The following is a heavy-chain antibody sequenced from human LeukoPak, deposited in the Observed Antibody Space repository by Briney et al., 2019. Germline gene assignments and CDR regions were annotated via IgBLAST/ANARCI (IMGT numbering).Heavy chain of an antibody. CDR3: ARGEIFKAFDI. V-gene: IGHV4-59*12. J-gene: IGHJ3*02. Sequence: KASETLSLTCTVSGASMTSDYWSWIRQPPGKGLEWIGYVYHSGTTHYSPSLESRVTISMDTSKNQFSLKLSSVTAADTAVYYCARGEIFKAFDIWGQGTMVTVSS. CDR2: VYHSGTT. CDR1: GASMTSDY. D-gene: IGHD3-3*01.